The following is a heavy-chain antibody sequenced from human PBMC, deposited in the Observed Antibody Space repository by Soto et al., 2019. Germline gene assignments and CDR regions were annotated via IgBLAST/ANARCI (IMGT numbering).Heavy chain of an antibody. Sequence: SETLSLTCTVSGGSISNNHYYWNCIRQPPGKDLEWIGYIYYSGSTYYNPSLKSRLTISIDTSKNQFSLKLSSVTAADTAVYYCARASMIGVPVFFDVCGRG. CDR1: GGSISNNHYY. CDR2: IYYSGST. D-gene: IGHD3-22*01. V-gene: IGHV4-30-4*08. CDR3: ARASMIGVPVFFDV. J-gene: IGHJ2*01.